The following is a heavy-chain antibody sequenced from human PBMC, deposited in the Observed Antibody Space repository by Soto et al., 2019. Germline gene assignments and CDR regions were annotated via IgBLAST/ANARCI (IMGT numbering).Heavy chain of an antibody. Sequence: QVQLQESGPGLVKPSETLSLTCSVFGGSVSSGSYYWSWIRQPPGKGLEWIGDIISSGSTDYNPTLKSRVPAAVATSKNQFALSLSSVTAADTAVYYCARQRVAAAQYFFDYWGEGALVTVSS. CDR2: IISSGST. J-gene: IGHJ4*02. V-gene: IGHV4-61*01. CDR1: GGSVSSGSYY. D-gene: IGHD6-13*01. CDR3: ARQRVAAAQYFFDY.